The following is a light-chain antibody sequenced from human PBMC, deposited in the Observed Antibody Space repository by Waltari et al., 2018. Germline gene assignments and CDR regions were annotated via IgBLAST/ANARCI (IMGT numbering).Light chain of an antibody. Sequence: QSVLTQPRSVSGSPGQSVTISCTGTSSDVGYYNYVSWYQQHPGKPPKLMIYDVTKRPAGVPDRFAGSNSGNTASLTVSGLQAEDEADYYCCSFARSSTLVFGGGTKLTVL. V-gene: IGLV2-11*01. CDR2: DVT. CDR3: CSFARSSTLV. J-gene: IGLJ2*01. CDR1: SSDVGYYNY.